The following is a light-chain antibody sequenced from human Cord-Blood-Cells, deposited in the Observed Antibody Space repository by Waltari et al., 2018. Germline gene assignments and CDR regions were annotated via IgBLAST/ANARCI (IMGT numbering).Light chain of an antibody. CDR3: QQYGSSPFT. J-gene: IGKJ3*01. Sequence: EIVSTQSQGTLSLSPGERATLPCRASQSVSSSYLAWYQQKPGQAPRLLIYGASSRATGIPDRFSGSGSGTDFTLTISRLEPEDFAVYYCQQYGSSPFTFGPGTKVDIK. V-gene: IGKV3-20*01. CDR2: GAS. CDR1: QSVSSSY.